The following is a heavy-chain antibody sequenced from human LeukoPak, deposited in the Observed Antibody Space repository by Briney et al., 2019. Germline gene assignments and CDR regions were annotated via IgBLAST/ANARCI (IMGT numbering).Heavy chain of an antibody. J-gene: IGHJ4*02. CDR1: GFTFSSYW. D-gene: IGHD5-18*01. Sequence: PGGSLRLSCAASGFTFSSYWMSWVRQAPGKGLEWVANIKQDGSEKYYVDSVKGRFTISRDNAKNSLYLQMNSLRAEDTAVYYCARAGYSYGSIYFDYWGQGTLVTVSS. V-gene: IGHV3-7*03. CDR2: IKQDGSEK. CDR3: ARAGYSYGSIYFDY.